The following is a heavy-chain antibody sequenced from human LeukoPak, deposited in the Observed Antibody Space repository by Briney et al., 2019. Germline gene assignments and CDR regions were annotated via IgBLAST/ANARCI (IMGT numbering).Heavy chain of an antibody. CDR2: INPNSGGT. CDR3: ARHMGVRYYYDSSGYPYYFDY. CDR1: GYTFTGYY. V-gene: IGHV1-2*02. J-gene: IGHJ4*02. D-gene: IGHD3-22*01. Sequence: ASVKVSCKASGYTFTGYYMHWVRQAPGQGLEWMGWINPNSGGTNYAQKFQGRVTMTRDTSISTAYMELSRLRSDDTAVYYCARHMGVRYYYDSSGYPYYFDYWGQGTLVTVSS.